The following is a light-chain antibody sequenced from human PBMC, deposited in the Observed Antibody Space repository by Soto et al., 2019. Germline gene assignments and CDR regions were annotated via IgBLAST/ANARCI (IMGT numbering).Light chain of an antibody. CDR1: QSVSNNY. V-gene: IGKV3-20*01. CDR3: HQYGISPPYT. CDR2: GST. Sequence: EVVLTQSPGTLSLSPGERATLSCRASQSVSNNYLAWYQQKRGQSPKLLIFGSTDRATSIPDRFSGSWSGTDSTLNISSLEPEDLAVYYCHQYGISPPYTFGPGTKQEI. J-gene: IGKJ2*01.